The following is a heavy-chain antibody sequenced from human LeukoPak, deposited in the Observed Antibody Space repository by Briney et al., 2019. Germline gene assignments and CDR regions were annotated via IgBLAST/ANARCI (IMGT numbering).Heavy chain of an antibody. CDR1: GFTFSSYA. V-gene: IGHV3-23*01. CDR2: ISGSGGST. Sequence: GGSLRLSCAASGFTFSSYAMSWVRQAPGKGLEWVSAISGSGGSTYYADSVKGRFTISRDNSKNTLYLQMNSLRAEDTAVYYCAKFEPAPNWYSGSYHDAFDIWGQGTMVTVSS. CDR3: AKFEPAPNWYSGSYHDAFDI. D-gene: IGHD1-26*01. J-gene: IGHJ3*02.